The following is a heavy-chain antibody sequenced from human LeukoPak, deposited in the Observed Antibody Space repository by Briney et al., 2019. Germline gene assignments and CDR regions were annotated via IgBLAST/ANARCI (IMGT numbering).Heavy chain of an antibody. D-gene: IGHD4-23*01. CDR1: GFPFNEYI. CDR2: LWYDGTKT. J-gene: IGHJ4*02. Sequence: PGGSLRLSCSSSGFPFNEYIMHWVRQTPDRGLEWVSLLWYDGTKTYSADSVKGRFTISRDNSKNSLYLQMSSLRAEDTAVYYCARDLGGSHTRDYFDYWGQGTLVTVSS. V-gene: IGHV3-33*01. CDR3: ARDLGGSHTRDYFDY.